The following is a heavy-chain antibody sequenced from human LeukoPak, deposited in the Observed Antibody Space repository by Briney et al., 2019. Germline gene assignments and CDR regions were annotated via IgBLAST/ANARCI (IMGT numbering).Heavy chain of an antibody. Sequence: PSETLSLTCTVSGYSISSGYYWGWIRQPPGKGLEWIGSIYHSGSTYYNPSLKSRVTISVDTSKNQFSLKLSSVTAADTAVYYCAYHDYGEECIDYWGQGTLVTVSS. CDR1: GYSISSGYY. CDR2: IYHSGST. CDR3: AYHDYGEECIDY. D-gene: IGHD4-17*01. J-gene: IGHJ4*02. V-gene: IGHV4-38-2*02.